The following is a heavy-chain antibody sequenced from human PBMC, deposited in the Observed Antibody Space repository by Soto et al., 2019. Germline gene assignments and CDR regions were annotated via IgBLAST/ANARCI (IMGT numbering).Heavy chain of an antibody. Sequence: PGGSLRLSCAVSGFTSSSYSMSWVRQAPGKGLEWVSYISSSSSTIYYADSVKGRFTISRDNAKNSLYLQMNSLRDEDTAVYYCLFGYSYAQRLDYWGQGTLVTISS. CDR2: ISSSSSTI. CDR1: GFTSSSYS. V-gene: IGHV3-48*02. J-gene: IGHJ4*02. D-gene: IGHD5-18*01. CDR3: LFGYSYAQRLDY.